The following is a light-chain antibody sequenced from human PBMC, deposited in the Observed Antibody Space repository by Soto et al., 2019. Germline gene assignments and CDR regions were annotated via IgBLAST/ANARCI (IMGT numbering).Light chain of an antibody. CDR1: QGISNN. V-gene: IGKV1-27*01. CDR3: QKYSSATPIT. CDR2: AAS. J-gene: IGKJ5*01. Sequence: DIQLTQSPSSLSAPVGDRVTITCRASQGISNNLAWFQQKPGKFPKLLIYAASTLQSGVPSRFSGSGSGTDFTLTISSLQPEDVATYYCQKYSSATPITFGQGTRLDIK.